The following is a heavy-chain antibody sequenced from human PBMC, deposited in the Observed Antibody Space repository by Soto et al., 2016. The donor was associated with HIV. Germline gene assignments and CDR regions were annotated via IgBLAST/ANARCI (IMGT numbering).Heavy chain of an antibody. CDR2: IYHSGTT. V-gene: IGHV4-59*01. CDR3: ARQGDSGGTTYGLDV. D-gene: IGHD3-10*01. J-gene: IGHJ6*02. CDR1: GGIISGFY. Sequence: QVQLQESGPGLVKPSETLSLTCSVSGGIISGFYWSWIRQPPGKKLEWIGYIYHSGTTSYNPSLKSRVTLSVDTSRNRFSLNLTSVTPADTAVYYCARQGDSGGTTYGLDVWGQGTTVTVSS.